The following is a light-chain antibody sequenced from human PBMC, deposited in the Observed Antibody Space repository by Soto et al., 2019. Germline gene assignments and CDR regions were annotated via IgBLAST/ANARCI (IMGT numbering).Light chain of an antibody. CDR2: AAS. Sequence: DIQMTQSPSTLSASVGDRVTITCRASHSISSWLAWDQQKPGKAPKLLIYAASSLESGAPSRLGGSRSGTDFTLTISGLQSDDFATYYCQHYNSNPWTFGRGAKVVVK. V-gene: IGKV1-5*01. J-gene: IGKJ1*01. CDR1: HSISSW. CDR3: QHYNSNPWT.